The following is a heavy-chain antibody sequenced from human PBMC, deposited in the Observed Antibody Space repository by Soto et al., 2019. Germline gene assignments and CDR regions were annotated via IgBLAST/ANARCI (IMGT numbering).Heavy chain of an antibody. CDR1: GDSVSSNSAA. J-gene: IGHJ6*03. CDR3: AGTTSHQWYYMDV. Sequence: PSQTLSLTCAISGDSVSSNSAAWNWFRLSPSIVLVWLARTYYRSSWYNDYAVSVRSRITVNPDISKNQFSLHLTSVTPDDTAVYYCAGTTSHQWYYMDVWGKGTTVTVSS. CDR2: TYYRSSWYN. V-gene: IGHV6-1*01. D-gene: IGHD1-7*01.